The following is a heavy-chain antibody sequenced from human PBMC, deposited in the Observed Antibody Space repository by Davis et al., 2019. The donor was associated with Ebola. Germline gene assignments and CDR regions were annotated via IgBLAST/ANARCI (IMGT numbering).Heavy chain of an antibody. V-gene: IGHV3-11*04. D-gene: IGHD3-10*01. CDR3: TRGVFSDI. CDR2: ISGSGGTT. CDR1: GFTFSDYY. J-gene: IGHJ4*02. Sequence: GESLKISCAASGFTFSDYYMNWIRQAPGKGLEWVSHISGSGGTTYYADSVKGRFTISRDNAKNSLFLQMSSLTDEDTAIYYCTRGVFSDIWGQGSLVTVS.